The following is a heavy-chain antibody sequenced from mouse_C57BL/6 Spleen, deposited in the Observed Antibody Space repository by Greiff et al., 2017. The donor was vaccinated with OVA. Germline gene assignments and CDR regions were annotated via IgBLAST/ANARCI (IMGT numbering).Heavy chain of an antibody. D-gene: IGHD1-1*01. Sequence: VKLQESGPGLVQPSQSLSITCTVSGFSLTSYGVHWVRQSPGKGLEWLGVIWSGGSTDYNAAFISRLSISKDNSKSQVFFKMNSLQADDTAIYYCAREGAIYYGSSGGYFDVWGTGTTVTVSS. J-gene: IGHJ1*03. CDR3: AREGAIYYGSSGGYFDV. CDR1: GFSLTSYG. CDR2: IWSGGST. V-gene: IGHV2-2*01.